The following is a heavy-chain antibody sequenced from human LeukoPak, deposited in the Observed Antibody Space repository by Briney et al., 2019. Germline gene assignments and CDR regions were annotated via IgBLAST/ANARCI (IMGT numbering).Heavy chain of an antibody. D-gene: IGHD5-24*01. J-gene: IGHJ3*01. CDR1: GFTFSSYT. CDR3: AKDIQLST. CDR2: ISFSGDNS. V-gene: IGHV3-23*01. Sequence: PGGSLRLSCAASGFTFSSYTMTRVRQAPGKGLEWVSLISFSGDNSYYADSVKGRFTISRDNSKNTLSLQMNSLRVEDTAIYYCAKDIQLSTWGLGTMVTVSS.